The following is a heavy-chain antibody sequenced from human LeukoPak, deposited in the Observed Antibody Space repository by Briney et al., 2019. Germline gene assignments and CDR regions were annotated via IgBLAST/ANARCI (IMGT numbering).Heavy chain of an antibody. D-gene: IGHD5-24*01. J-gene: IGHJ4*02. CDR3: AKRGGDGYNVDY. Sequence: SGGSLRLSCAASGFTFSSYGMHWVRQAPGKGLEWVAFIWYDGSNKNYADSVKGRFTISRDNSKNTLYLQMNSLRAEDTAVYYCAKRGGDGYNVDYWGQGTLVTVSS. CDR1: GFTFSSYG. CDR2: IWYDGSNK. V-gene: IGHV3-30*02.